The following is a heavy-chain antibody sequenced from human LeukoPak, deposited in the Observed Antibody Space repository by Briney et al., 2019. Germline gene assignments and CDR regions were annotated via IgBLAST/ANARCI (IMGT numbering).Heavy chain of an antibody. CDR2: ISSSGSTI. CDR1: GFTFSSYE. V-gene: IGHV3-48*03. Sequence: PGGSLRLSCAASGFTFSSYEMNWVRQAPGKGLEWVSYISSSGSTIYYADSVKGRFTISRDNAENSLYLQMNSLRAEDTAVYYCARIPPMVRGVIENYWGQGTLVTVSS. CDR3: ARIPPMVRGVIENY. D-gene: IGHD3-10*01. J-gene: IGHJ4*02.